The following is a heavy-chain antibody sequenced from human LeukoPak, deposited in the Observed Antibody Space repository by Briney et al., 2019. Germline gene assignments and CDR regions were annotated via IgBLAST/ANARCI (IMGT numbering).Heavy chain of an antibody. V-gene: IGHV1-8*01. CDR1: GYTFTSYD. CDR2: MNPNSGNT. D-gene: IGHD1-1*01. J-gene: IGHJ4*02. Sequence: ASVKVSCKASGYTFTSYDINWVRQATGQGLEWMGWMNPNSGNTGYAQKLQGRVTMTRNTSISTAYMELSSLRSEDTALYYCATAGWVSTSCNYYFDNWGQGTLVTVSS. CDR3: ATAGWVSTSCNYYFDN.